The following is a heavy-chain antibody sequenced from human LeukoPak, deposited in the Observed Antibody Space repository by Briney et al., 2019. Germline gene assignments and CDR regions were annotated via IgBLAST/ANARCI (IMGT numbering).Heavy chain of an antibody. D-gene: IGHD3-10*01. CDR2: INQDGSET. V-gene: IGHV3-7*01. CDR3: VRSLQKFGTRDY. J-gene: IGHJ4*02. CDR1: EFIFGAYW. Sequence: VGSLRLSCAGSEFIFGAYWMTWVRQAPGKGLEWVAHINQDGSETYYMDSVRGRFTISRDNAKKSVFLQMNSLTAEDTALYYCVRSLQKFGTRDYWGQGTLVTVSS.